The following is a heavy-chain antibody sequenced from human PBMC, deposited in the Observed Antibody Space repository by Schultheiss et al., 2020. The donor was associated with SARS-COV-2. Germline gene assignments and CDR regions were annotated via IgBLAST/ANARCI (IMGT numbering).Heavy chain of an antibody. CDR2: ISSSSSYI. V-gene: IGHV3-21*01. Sequence: GESLKISCAASGFTFSSYAMSWVRQAPGKGLEWVSSISSSSSYIYYADSVRGRFTISRDNAKDSLYLQMNSLRAEDTAVYYCARDPDIVVVVAATPGWFDPWGQGTLVTVSS. D-gene: IGHD2-15*01. J-gene: IGHJ5*02. CDR1: GFTFSSYA. CDR3: ARDPDIVVVVAATPGWFDP.